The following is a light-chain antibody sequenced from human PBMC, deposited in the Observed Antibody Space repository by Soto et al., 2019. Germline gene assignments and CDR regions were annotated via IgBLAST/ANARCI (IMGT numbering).Light chain of an antibody. V-gene: IGKV3-11*01. CDR3: QQRNSWPLT. CDR2: DAS. Sequence: EIVLTQSPATLSLSPGERATLSCRASQSISKNLGWYQQKPGQDPRLLISDASNRATGIPARFSGSGSGTDFSLTISNLEPEDVAVYYCQQRNSWPLTCGGGPKVELK. CDR1: QSISKN. J-gene: IGKJ4*02.